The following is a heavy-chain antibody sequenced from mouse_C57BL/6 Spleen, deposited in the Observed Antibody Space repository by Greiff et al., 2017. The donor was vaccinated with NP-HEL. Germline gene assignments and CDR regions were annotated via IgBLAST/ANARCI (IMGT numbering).Heavy chain of an antibody. D-gene: IGHD1-1*01. CDR2: IRLKSDNYAT. Sequence: EVQLQESGGGLVQPGGSMKLSCVASGFTFSNYWMNWVRQSPEKGLEWVAQIRLKSDNYATHYAESVKGRFTISRDDSKSSVYLQMNNLRAEDTGIYYCTSGHYYGSSYYFDYWGQGTTLTVSS. V-gene: IGHV6-3*01. CDR3: TSGHYYGSSYYFDY. J-gene: IGHJ2*01. CDR1: GFTFSNYW.